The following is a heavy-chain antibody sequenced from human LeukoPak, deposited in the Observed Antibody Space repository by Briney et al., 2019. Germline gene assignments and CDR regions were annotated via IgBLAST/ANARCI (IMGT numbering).Heavy chain of an antibody. CDR2: ISAYNGNT. CDR1: GYTFTSYG. J-gene: IGHJ4*02. Sequence: GASVKVSCKASGYTFTSYGFIWVRQAPGQGLEWMGWISAYNGNTNYAQKLQGRVTMTTDTSTSTAYMELRSLRSDDTAVYYCARKETGEPIDYWGQGTLVTVSS. V-gene: IGHV1-18*01. CDR3: ARKETGEPIDY. D-gene: IGHD7-27*01.